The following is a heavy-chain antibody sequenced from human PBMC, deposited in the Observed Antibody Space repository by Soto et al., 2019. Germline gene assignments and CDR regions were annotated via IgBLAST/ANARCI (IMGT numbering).Heavy chain of an antibody. Sequence: GGSLRLSCAASGFAFSSYWMSWVRQAPGQGLEWVANIKKDGSEEYYVDSVKGRFTISRDSAKNSLYLEMNTLRVDDSGLYYCARGPRVSSTGTGAHWGRGTLVTVSS. CDR3: ARGPRVSSTGTGAH. J-gene: IGHJ4*02. CDR1: GFAFSSYW. D-gene: IGHD1-1*01. V-gene: IGHV3-7*01. CDR2: IKKDGSEE.